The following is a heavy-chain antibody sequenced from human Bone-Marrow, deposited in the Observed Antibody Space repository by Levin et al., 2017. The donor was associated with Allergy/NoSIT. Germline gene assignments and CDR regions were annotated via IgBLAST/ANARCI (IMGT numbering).Heavy chain of an antibody. V-gene: IGHV3-53*01. J-gene: IGHJ6*02. Sequence: GESLKISCAASVFTVSSNYMSWVRQAPGKGLEWVSVIYSGGSTYYADSVKGRFTISRDNSKNTLYLQMNSLRAEDTAVYYCARDLVTPSYYYYGMDVWGQGTTVTVSS. CDR3: ARDLVTPSYYYYGMDV. CDR1: VFTVSSNY. D-gene: IGHD4-23*01. CDR2: IYSGGST.